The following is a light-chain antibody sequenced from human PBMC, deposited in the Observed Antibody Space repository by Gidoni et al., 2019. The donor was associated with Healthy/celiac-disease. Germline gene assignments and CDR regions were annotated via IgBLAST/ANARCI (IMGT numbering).Light chain of an antibody. J-gene: IGKJ4*01. V-gene: IGKV3-20*01. CDR3: QQYGSSPSLT. CDR1: QSVSSSY. Sequence: EIVLTQSPGTLSLSPGERATLSCRASQSVSSSYLAWYQQKPGQAPRLLIYGASSRATGIPDRFSGSGSGTDFPLTISRLEPEDFAVYYCQQYGSSPSLTFXGXTKVEIK. CDR2: GAS.